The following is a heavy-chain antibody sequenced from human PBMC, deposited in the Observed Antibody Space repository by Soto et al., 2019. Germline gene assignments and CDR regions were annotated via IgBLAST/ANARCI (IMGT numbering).Heavy chain of an antibody. V-gene: IGHV1-3*01. Sequence: QVQLVQSGDEVKKPGASVKVSCKASGYTFTSYAVHWVRQAPGQGLEWMGWINAGNGYTKYSQKFQGRVTFTRDTSASTAYMELSSLRSEDTAVYYCARLETGRVVTRPNWFDPWGQGTLVSVSS. J-gene: IGHJ5*02. CDR1: GYTFTSYA. D-gene: IGHD2-21*02. CDR3: ARLETGRVVTRPNWFDP. CDR2: INAGNGYT.